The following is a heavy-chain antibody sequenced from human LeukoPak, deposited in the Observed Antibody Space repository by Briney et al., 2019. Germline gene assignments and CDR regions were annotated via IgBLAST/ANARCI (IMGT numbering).Heavy chain of an antibody. CDR1: GFTFSRYS. CDR2: ISSNSNTI. V-gene: IGHV3-48*01. J-gene: IGHJ3*02. Sequence: GGSLRLSCADSGFTFSRYSMNWARQAPGKGLEWVSYISSNSNTIYYADSVKGRFTISRDNGKNSLYLQMNSLRAEDTAVYYCARDLDAFDIWGQGTMVTVSS. CDR3: ARDLDAFDI.